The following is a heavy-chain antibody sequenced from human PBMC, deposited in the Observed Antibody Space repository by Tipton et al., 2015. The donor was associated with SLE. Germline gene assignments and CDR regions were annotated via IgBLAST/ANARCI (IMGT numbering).Heavy chain of an antibody. J-gene: IGHJ4*02. CDR3: ARGDVD. V-gene: IGHV4-4*07. D-gene: IGHD5-24*01. CDR2: VYSSGCA. Sequence: TLSLTCSVSGDSITSYYWSWFRQSTGRGLEWIGRVYSSGCANYNPALISRVSMSVDISKNQFFLTLRSVTAADTAVYFCARGDVDWGQGTLVTVSS. CDR1: GDSITSYY.